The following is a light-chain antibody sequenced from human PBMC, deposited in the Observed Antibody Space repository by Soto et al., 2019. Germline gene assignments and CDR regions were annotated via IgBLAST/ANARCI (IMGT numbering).Light chain of an antibody. CDR3: QVWESNSDYVV. J-gene: IGLJ2*01. V-gene: IGLV3-21*01. CDR1: NIGDKS. Sequence: SYELTQAPSVSVAPGKTATIPGGGNNIGDKSVYWYQQKPGQAPVVVIEFDRVRPTGIPERFSGSNSGNTATLTISSVEAGDEADYYCQVWESNSDYVVFGGGAKRTVL. CDR2: FDR.